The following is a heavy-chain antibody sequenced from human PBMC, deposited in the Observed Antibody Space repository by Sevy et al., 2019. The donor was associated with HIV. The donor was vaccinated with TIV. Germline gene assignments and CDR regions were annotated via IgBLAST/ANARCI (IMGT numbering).Heavy chain of an antibody. CDR3: ARGLGRAAADMADYYYYYGMDV. D-gene: IGHD6-13*01. CDR2: IIPIFGTA. CDR1: GGTFSSYA. V-gene: IGHV1-69*13. Sequence: ASVKVSCKASGGTFSSYAISWVRQAPGQGLEWMGGIIPIFGTANYAQKFQGRVTITADESTSTAYMELSSLRSDDTAVYYCARGLGRAAADMADYYYYYGMDVWGQGTTVTVSS. J-gene: IGHJ6*02.